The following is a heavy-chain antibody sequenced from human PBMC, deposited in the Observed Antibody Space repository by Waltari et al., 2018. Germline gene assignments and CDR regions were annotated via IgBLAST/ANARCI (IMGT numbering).Heavy chain of an antibody. V-gene: IGHV3-23*01. CDR1: GFIFSRFA. J-gene: IGHJ4*02. CDR3: TKMRRNLPRDIIDN. CDR2: TSASSGST. Sequence: EVQLLESGGGLVQRGGSLRLSCAVSGFIFSRFAMSWVSHTPGKGLEWVAGTSASSGSTYYADSVQGRFTISRDNSKKRVFLQMNSLRAEDTATYYCTKMRRNLPRDIIDNWGQGTQVIIAS.